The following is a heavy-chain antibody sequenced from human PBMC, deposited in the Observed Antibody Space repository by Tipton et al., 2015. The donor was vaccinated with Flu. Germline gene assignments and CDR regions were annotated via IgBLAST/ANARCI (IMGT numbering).Heavy chain of an antibody. Sequence: TLSLTCTVSRDSMRSDYFWGWIRQAPGKGLEWIATIHPSGSTKYNPSLKSRVTVSVYTSKNQFSLEMRSVTAADMAVYYCARRDFSNYVSDPKNWFDRWGQGTLVTVPS. J-gene: IGHJ5*02. CDR3: ARRDFSNYVSDPKNWFDR. CDR1: RDSMRSDYF. V-gene: IGHV4-38-2*02. CDR2: IHPSGST. D-gene: IGHD4-11*01.